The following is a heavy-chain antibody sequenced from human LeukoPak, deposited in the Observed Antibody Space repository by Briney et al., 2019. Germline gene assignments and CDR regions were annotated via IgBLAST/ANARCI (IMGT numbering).Heavy chain of an antibody. D-gene: IGHD3-16*01. J-gene: IGHJ4*02. V-gene: IGHV3-74*01. CDR1: GFTFSSYW. CDR3: ARGGDYGGDALFDY. CDR2: INTDGSST. Sequence: GGSLRLSCAASGFTFSSYWMHWVRHAPGKGLVWVSRINTDGSSTSYADSVKGRFTISRNNAKNTLYLQMNSLRAEDTAVYYCARGGDYGGDALFDYWGQGTLVTVSS.